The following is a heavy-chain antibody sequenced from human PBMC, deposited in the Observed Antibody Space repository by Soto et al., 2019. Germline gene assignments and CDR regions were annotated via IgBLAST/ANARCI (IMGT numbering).Heavy chain of an antibody. CDR3: AKDIWGYNWNDGGGGYFDY. CDR1: GFTFDDYA. Sequence: EVQLVESGGGLVQPGRSLRLSCAASGFTFDDYAMHWVRQAPGKGLEWVSGISWNSGRIGYADSVKGRFTISRDNAKNPLDLKMNSLRAEDTAFYYWAKDIWGYNWNDGGGGYFDYWGQGTLVTVSS. D-gene: IGHD1-20*01. CDR2: ISWNSGRI. V-gene: IGHV3-9*01. J-gene: IGHJ4*02.